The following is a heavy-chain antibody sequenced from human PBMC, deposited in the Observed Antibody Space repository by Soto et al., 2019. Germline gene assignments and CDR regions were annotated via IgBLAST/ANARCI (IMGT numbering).Heavy chain of an antibody. Sequence: GGSLRLSCAASGFTFRNYAMNWVRQAPGKGLEWDSGISYSGGSTFYADSVEGRFTISRDDSKNTLFLQMNSLRAEDTAVYFCAKGDSIFGVVIPHLDYGGQGTLVTVSS. J-gene: IGHJ4*02. D-gene: IGHD3-3*02. CDR1: GFTFRNYA. CDR3: AKGDSIFGVVIPHLDY. V-gene: IGHV3-23*01. CDR2: ISYSGGST.